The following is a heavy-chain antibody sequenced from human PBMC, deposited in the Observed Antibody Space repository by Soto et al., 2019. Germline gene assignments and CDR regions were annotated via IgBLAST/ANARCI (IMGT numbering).Heavy chain of an antibody. CDR2: VFFNGIT. D-gene: IGHD4-17*01. CDR3: VRQVGDYYFDL. Sequence: QLHLQESGPGLVKASETLSLTCTVSGGSMRSTNYYWGWIRQPPGKGLEWIGNVFFNGITFYKPSLESRVSISVDTSKSQFSLRLNSVTAADTAVYYCVRQVGDYYFDLWGQGTLVTVAS. CDR1: GGSMRSTNYY. V-gene: IGHV4-39*01. J-gene: IGHJ4*02.